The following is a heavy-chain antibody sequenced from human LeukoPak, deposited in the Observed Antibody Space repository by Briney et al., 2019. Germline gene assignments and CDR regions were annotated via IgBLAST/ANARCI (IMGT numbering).Heavy chain of an antibody. CDR2: IYYSGST. J-gene: IGHJ4*02. CDR1: GGSIRSNSYY. CDR3: ARLGGLRYFDWLSKRHFDY. Sequence: SETLSLTCTVSGGSIRSNSYYWGWIRQPPGKGLEWIGSIYYSGSTYYNPSLKSRVTISVDTSKNQFSLKLSSVTAADTAVYYCARLGGLRYFDWLSKRHFDYWGQGTLVTVSS. D-gene: IGHD3-9*01. V-gene: IGHV4-39*01.